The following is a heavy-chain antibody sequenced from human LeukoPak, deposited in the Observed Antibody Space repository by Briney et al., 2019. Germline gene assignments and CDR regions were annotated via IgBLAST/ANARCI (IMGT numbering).Heavy chain of an antibody. CDR2: ISGSGGST. J-gene: IGHJ5*02. Sequence: PGTSLRLSCAASGFTFSSYAMSWVRQAPGKGLEWVSAISGSGGSTYYADSVKGRFIISRDNSKNTLYLQMNSLRAEDTAVYYCAKSAAVAGIGWFDPWGQGTLVTVSS. V-gene: IGHV3-23*01. CDR3: AKSAAVAGIGWFDP. D-gene: IGHD6-19*01. CDR1: GFTFSSYA.